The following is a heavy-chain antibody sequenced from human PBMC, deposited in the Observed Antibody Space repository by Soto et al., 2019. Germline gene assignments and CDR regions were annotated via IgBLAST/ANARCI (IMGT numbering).Heavy chain of an antibody. V-gene: IGHV4-30-2*01. CDR1: GDSISSGGYS. D-gene: IGHD5-18*01. Sequence: SETLSLTCAVSGDSISSGGYSWSWIRQPPGKGLEWIGFIYHSGSTYYNPSLKSRVTISVDRSKNQFSLKLTSVTAADTAIYYCARGDTVITPFDYWGQGTLVTVSS. CDR3: ARGDTVITPFDY. J-gene: IGHJ4*02. CDR2: IYHSGST.